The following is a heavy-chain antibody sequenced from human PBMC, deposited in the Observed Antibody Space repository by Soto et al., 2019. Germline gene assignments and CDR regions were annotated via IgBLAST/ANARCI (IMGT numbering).Heavy chain of an antibody. D-gene: IGHD6-6*01. J-gene: IGHJ4*02. CDR1: GYTFTGYY. CDR2: INPNSGGT. V-gene: IGHV1-2*02. CDR3: ARDSAYSSSSGHGFHARSGYYFDY. Sequence: GASVKVSCKASGYTFTGYYMHWVRQAPGQGLEWMGWINPNSGGTNYAQKFQGRVTMTRDTSISTAYMELSRLRSDDTAVYYCARDSAYSSSSGHGFHARSGYYFDYWGQGTLVTVSS.